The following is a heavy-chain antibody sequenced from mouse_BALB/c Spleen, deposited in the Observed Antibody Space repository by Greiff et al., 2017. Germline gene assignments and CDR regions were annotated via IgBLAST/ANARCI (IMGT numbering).Heavy chain of an antibody. Sequence: EVKVEESGGGLVQPGGSMKLSCVASGFTFSNYWMNWVRQSPEKGLEWVAEIRLKSNNYATHYAESVKGRFTISRDDSKSSVYLQMNNLRAEDTGIYYCTRRGTYYRYDDGDYYAMDYWGQGTSVTVSS. CDR3: TRRGTYYRYDDGDYYAMDY. CDR1: GFTFSNYW. V-gene: IGHV6-6*02. D-gene: IGHD2-14*01. J-gene: IGHJ4*01. CDR2: IRLKSNNYAT.